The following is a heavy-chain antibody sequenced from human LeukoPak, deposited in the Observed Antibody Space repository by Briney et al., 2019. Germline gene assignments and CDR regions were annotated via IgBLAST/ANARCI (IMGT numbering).Heavy chain of an antibody. Sequence: GGSLRLSCTASGFTFGDYAMSWVRQAPGKGLEWVALIWYDGSNKYYADSVKGRFTISRDSSKNTLYLQMNSLRAEDTAVYYCARHISGSYLDYWGQGTLVTVSS. D-gene: IGHD3-16*02. CDR2: IWYDGSNK. CDR3: ARHISGSYLDY. V-gene: IGHV3-33*01. J-gene: IGHJ4*02. CDR1: GFTFGDYA.